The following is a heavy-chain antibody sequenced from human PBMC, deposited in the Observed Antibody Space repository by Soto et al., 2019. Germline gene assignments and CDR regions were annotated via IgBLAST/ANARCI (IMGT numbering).Heavy chain of an antibody. CDR2: IIPRFGTP. D-gene: IGHD3-10*01. Sequence: QVQPVQSGAEVKKPGSSVKVSCKASRGSFSSSAIIWVRQAPGQGLEWMGGIIPRFGTPDYAQKFQGRVTITADESTTTAFVELSSLTSEDTAVYYCGTGSIAIARGVQFYYTLDVWGHGTTVTVSS. J-gene: IGHJ6*02. CDR3: GTGSIAIARGVQFYYTLDV. V-gene: IGHV1-69*01. CDR1: RGSFSSSA.